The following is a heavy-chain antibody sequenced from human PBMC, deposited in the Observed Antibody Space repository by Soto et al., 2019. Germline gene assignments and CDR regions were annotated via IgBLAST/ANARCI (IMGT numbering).Heavy chain of an antibody. J-gene: IGHJ4*02. CDR2: IYDGGST. V-gene: IGHV4-30-4*01. Sequence: QVQLQESGPGLVKPSQTLSLTCTVSGGSISNVNYYWSWIRPPPEKGLEWMGHIYDGGSTYNNPSLKSRVTIALDKSKNQFSLKLSSVSAADAAVYSCTRGPSGDKVDYWGQGTMVTVSS. CDR1: GGSISNVNYY. D-gene: IGHD7-27*01. CDR3: TRGPSGDKVDY.